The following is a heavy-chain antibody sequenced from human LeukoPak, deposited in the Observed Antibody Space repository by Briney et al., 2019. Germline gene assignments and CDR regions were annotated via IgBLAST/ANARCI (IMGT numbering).Heavy chain of an antibody. J-gene: IGHJ5*02. V-gene: IGHV4-39*01. CDR2: IYYSGST. CDR1: GGSIGSSSYY. Sequence: SETLSLTCTVSGGSIGSSSYYWGWIRQPPGKGLEWIGTIYYSGSTYYNTSLKSRVTISVDASKNQFSQKLTSVTAADTAVYYCARRAYSSSWQGDNWFDPWGQGTLVTVSS. D-gene: IGHD6-13*01. CDR3: ARRAYSSSWQGDNWFDP.